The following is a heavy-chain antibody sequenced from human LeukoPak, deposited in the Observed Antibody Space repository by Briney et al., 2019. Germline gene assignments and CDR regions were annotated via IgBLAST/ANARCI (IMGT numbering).Heavy chain of an antibody. D-gene: IGHD6-19*01. CDR2: ISSSGGGSP. Sequence: PGGSLRLSCVASGFTFSSYAMSWVRQAPGKGLEWVSSISSSGGGSPYYANSVKGRFTISRDNSKNTLWLQMNSLRAEDTAVYYCAKGHQPLGIAVTGDYWGQGTLVTVSS. CDR3: AKGHQPLGIAVTGDY. V-gene: IGHV3-23*01. J-gene: IGHJ4*02. CDR1: GFTFSSYA.